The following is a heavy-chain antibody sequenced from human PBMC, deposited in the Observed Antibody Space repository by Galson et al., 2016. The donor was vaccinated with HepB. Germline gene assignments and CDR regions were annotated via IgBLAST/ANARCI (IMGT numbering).Heavy chain of an antibody. CDR2: IIPIFRTA. CDR1: RDTFSSYA. CDR3: ARERGWKQRLYYFEY. V-gene: IGHV1-69*13. J-gene: IGHJ4*02. Sequence: SVKVSCKASRDTFSSYAINWVRQAPGQGLEWMGGIIPIFRTANYAQKFQGRVTITADESTSTAYMELSSLRSEDTALYYCARERGWKQRLYYFEYWGQGTLVTVCS. D-gene: IGHD3-16*01.